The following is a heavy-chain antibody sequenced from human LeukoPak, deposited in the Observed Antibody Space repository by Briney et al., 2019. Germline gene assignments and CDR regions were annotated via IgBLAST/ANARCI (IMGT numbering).Heavy chain of an antibody. CDR2: IYTSGST. J-gene: IGHJ6*03. D-gene: IGHD6-19*01. CDR1: GGSINSYY. V-gene: IGHV4-4*07. Sequence: SETLSLTCTVSGGSINSYYWSWIRQPAGKGLEWIGRIYTSGSTNYNPSLKSRVTMSVDTSKNQFSLKLSSVTAADTAVYYCAREMAVAGTRNSFLYYYYYYMDVWGKGTTVTTSS. CDR3: AREMAVAGTRNSFLYYYYYYMDV.